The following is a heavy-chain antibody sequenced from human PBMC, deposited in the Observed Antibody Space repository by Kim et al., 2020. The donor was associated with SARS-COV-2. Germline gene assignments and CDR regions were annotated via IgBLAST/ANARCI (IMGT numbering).Heavy chain of an antibody. CDR3: ARLYCSAGTCFGTPHFFDY. Sequence: SGPTLVNPTQTLTLTCSFSGFSLVTKGMCVGWIRQPPGKALEWLARIDWDDEKFYSPSLKTRLSIFKDSSKNHVVLTMTNMGPVDTATYYCARLYCSAGTCFGTPHFFDYWGQGNLVTVSS. D-gene: IGHD2-15*01. V-gene: IGHV2-70*17. J-gene: IGHJ4*02. CDR2: IDWDDEK. CDR1: GFSLVTKGMC.